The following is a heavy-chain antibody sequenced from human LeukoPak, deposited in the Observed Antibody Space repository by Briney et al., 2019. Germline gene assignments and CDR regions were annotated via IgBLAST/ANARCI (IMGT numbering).Heavy chain of an antibody. CDR1: GGSIRGGGYY. J-gene: IGHJ4*02. CDR3: WRAADH. Sequence: SETLSLTCSFSGGSIRGGGYYWGWIRQPPGKGLEWIASLYSNGNTFYNPSLKSRVTISEESSKSQFSLKLRTVTAADTAVYFCWRAADHWGQGILVTVSS. V-gene: IGHV4-39*01. CDR2: LYSNGNT.